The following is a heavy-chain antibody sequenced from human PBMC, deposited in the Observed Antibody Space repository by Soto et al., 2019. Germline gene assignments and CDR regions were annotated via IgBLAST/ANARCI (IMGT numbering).Heavy chain of an antibody. CDR2: VSHVDST. V-gene: IGHV4-34*01. J-gene: IGHJ5*02. Sequence: QVQLLQWGTGALKPSETLSLTCTVHGGSLGGYYWNWIRQSPGKALEWIGEVSHVDSTNYNPSLKDRATISLDTPKNQFSLKLTSMTAADTAVYYCARAYLTGTTPPYNWFDRWGQGTLVTVSS. CDR3: ARAYLTGTTPPYNWFDR. D-gene: IGHD1-7*01. CDR1: GGSLGGYY.